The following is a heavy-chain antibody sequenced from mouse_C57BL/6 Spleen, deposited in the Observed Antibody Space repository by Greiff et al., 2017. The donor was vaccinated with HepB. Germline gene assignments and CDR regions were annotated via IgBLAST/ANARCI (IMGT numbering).Heavy chain of an antibody. CDR1: GYAFSSSW. D-gene: IGHD2-14*01. CDR2: IYPGDGDT. CDR3: ARLGDHRDFDY. Sequence: QVQLQQSGPELVKPGDSVKISCKASGYAFSSSWMNWVKQRPGKGLEWIGRIYPGDGDTNYNGKFKGKATLTADKSSSTAYMQLSSLTSEDSAVYFCARLGDHRDFDYWGQGTTLTVSS. V-gene: IGHV1-82*01. J-gene: IGHJ2*01.